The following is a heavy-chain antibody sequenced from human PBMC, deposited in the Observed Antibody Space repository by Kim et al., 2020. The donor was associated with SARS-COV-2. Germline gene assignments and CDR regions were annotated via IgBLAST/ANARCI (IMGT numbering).Heavy chain of an antibody. V-gene: IGHV3-74*01. Sequence: SYADRVKRRYTISREDAKNTVYLQISSLRAEDTAVYYCASNYYDSSGPDYWGQGTLVTVSS. D-gene: IGHD3-22*01. CDR3: ASNYYDSSGPDY. J-gene: IGHJ4*02.